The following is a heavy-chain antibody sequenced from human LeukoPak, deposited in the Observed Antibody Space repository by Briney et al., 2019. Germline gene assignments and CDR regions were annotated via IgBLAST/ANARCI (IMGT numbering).Heavy chain of an antibody. V-gene: IGHV3-7*01. CDR3: ASGNYFDS. CDR2: INQDGTEK. Sequence: GGSLRLSCVASAFTFNNYWMHWVRQAPGKGLEWVANINQDGTEKHYVDSVKGRFTISRDNGKKSLYLHMNSLRVEDTAVYFCASGNYFDSWGQGTLAAVSS. D-gene: IGHD2-15*01. J-gene: IGHJ4*02. CDR1: AFTFNNYW.